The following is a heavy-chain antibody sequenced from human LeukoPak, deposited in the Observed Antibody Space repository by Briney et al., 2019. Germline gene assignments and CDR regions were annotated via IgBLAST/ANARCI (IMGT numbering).Heavy chain of an antibody. D-gene: IGHD1-26*01. CDR2: IRYDGSNK. CDR1: GFTFSSYG. CDR3: AKDENRWESPDAFDI. Sequence: PGGSLRLSCAASGFTFSSYGMHWVRQAPGKGLGWVAFIRYDGSNKYYADSVKGRFTISRDNSKNTLYLQMNSLRAEDTAVYYCAKDENRWESPDAFDIWGQGTMVTVSS. V-gene: IGHV3-30*02. J-gene: IGHJ3*02.